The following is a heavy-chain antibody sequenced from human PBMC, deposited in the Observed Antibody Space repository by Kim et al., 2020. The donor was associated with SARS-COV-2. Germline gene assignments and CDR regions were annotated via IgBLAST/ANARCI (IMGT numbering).Heavy chain of an antibody. Sequence: ADSVKGRFTISRDNSKDTVYLVMNSLRAEDTALYYCAKDRDVHWGYSSFDYWGQGTLVTVSS. D-gene: IGHD7-27*01. V-gene: IGHV3-33*06. J-gene: IGHJ4*02. CDR3: AKDRDVHWGYSSFDY.